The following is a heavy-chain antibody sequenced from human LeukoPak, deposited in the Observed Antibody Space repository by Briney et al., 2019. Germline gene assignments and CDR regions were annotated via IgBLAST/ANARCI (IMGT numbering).Heavy chain of an antibody. CDR3: ARVLGSGQQLVKGNAFDI. D-gene: IGHD6-13*01. J-gene: IGHJ3*02. CDR1: GGTFSSYA. Sequence: SVKVSCKASGGTFSSYAISWVRQAPGQGLEWMGGIIPIFGTANYAQKFQGRVTITADESTSTAYMELSSLRSEDTAVYYCARVLGSGQQLVKGNAFDIWGQGQWSPSLQ. CDR2: IIPIFGTA. V-gene: IGHV1-69*13.